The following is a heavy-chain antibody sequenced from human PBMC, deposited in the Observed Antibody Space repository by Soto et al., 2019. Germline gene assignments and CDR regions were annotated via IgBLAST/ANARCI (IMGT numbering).Heavy chain of an antibody. J-gene: IGHJ4*01. V-gene: IGHV3-74*01. Sequence: WESLTLSCVVSGISFSTYWMHWVRQAPGKGLVWVSHIKSDGTVTHYTDSVRGRFIISRDNAKNTLFLQMNSLRAEDTAVYYCARENYDFWSGYCLDYWGQGTLVTVSS. CDR2: IKSDGTVT. CDR1: GISFSTYW. D-gene: IGHD3-3*01. CDR3: ARENYDFWSGYCLDY.